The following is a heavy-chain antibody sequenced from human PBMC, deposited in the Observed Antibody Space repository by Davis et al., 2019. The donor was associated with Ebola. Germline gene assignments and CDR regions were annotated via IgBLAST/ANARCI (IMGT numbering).Heavy chain of an antibody. D-gene: IGHD2-15*01. J-gene: IGHJ4*02. Sequence: SLKISCAASGFTFGDYAMHWVRQAPGKGLEWVSGIGWNSASIGYSGSVKGRFTISRDNADNSLYLQMNSLRPEDTAVYYCARAEGYCSGGHCYTKFDFWGQGILVTVSS. CDR2: IGWNSASI. CDR3: ARAEGYCSGGHCYTKFDF. CDR1: GFTFGDYA. V-gene: IGHV3-9*01.